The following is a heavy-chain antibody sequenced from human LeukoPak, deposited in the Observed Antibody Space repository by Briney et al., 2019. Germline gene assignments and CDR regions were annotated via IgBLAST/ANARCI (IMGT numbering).Heavy chain of an antibody. D-gene: IGHD2-2*01. Sequence: GGSLRLSCAASGFTFSGYWMSWVRQAPGKGLEWVANIKQDGSEKFYLDSVKGRFTISRDNAKNSLFLQMNSLRAEDTAVYYCARLGAYCSSTSCPGGFDYWGQGTLVTVSS. CDR3: ARLGAYCSSTSCPGGFDY. J-gene: IGHJ4*02. CDR2: IKQDGSEK. CDR1: GFTFSGYW. V-gene: IGHV3-7*01.